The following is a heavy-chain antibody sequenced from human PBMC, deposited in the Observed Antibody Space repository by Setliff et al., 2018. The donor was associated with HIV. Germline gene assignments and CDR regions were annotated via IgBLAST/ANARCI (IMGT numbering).Heavy chain of an antibody. CDR2: IYYSGST. D-gene: IGHD1-26*01. V-gene: IGHV4-31*03. J-gene: IGHJ4*02. Sequence: SESLSLTCTVSGGSIGSGGYFWSWIRQFPGKGLDWIGYIYYSGSTYYNPSLKSRVTISVDTSKTHFSLKLNSVTAADTAVYYCARGGALEWELPFDYWGQGTLVTVSS. CDR1: GGSIGSGGYF. CDR3: ARGGALEWELPFDY.